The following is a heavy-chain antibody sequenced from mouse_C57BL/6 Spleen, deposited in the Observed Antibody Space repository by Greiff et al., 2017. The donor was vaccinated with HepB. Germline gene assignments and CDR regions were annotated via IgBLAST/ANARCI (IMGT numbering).Heavy chain of an antibody. V-gene: IGHV1-52*01. CDR3: AREGGYSNSYAMDY. Sequence: VQLQQPGAELVRPGSSVKLSCKASGYTFTSYWMHWVKQRPIQGLEWIGNIDPSDSATHYNQKFKDKATLTVDKSSSTAYMQLSSLTSEDSAVYYCAREGGYSNSYAMDYWGQGTSVTVSS. CDR2: IDPSDSAT. CDR1: GYTFTSYW. D-gene: IGHD2-5*01. J-gene: IGHJ4*01.